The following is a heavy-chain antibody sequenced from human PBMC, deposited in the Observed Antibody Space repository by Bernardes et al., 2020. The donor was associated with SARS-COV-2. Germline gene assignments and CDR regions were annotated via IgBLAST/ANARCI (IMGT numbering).Heavy chain of an antibody. CDR1: GFTFNNYA. Sequence: GGSLRLSCTASGFTFNNYAMNWVRRAPGKELEWVSAIGGSGASTYYADSVKGRFTISRDNSKNTLYLQMNSLRTEDTAIYYCAKSPYDSSGSALDYWGQGTLVSVSS. V-gene: IGHV3-23*01. J-gene: IGHJ4*02. CDR2: IGGSGAST. CDR3: AKSPYDSSGSALDY. D-gene: IGHD3-22*01.